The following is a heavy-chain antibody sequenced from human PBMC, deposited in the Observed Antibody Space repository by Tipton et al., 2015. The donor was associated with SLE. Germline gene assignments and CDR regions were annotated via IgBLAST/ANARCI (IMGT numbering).Heavy chain of an antibody. CDR2: INHSGST. J-gene: IGHJ6*03. V-gene: IGHV4-34*01. CDR1: GGSFSGYY. CDR3: AREYDFVWGSYRPYYFMDV. Sequence: TLSLTCAVYGGSFSGYYWSWIRQPPGKGLEWIGEINHSGSTNYNPSLKSRVTISVDTSKNQFSLKLSSVTAADTAVYYCAREYDFVWGSYRPYYFMDVWGKGTTVTVSS. D-gene: IGHD3-16*02.